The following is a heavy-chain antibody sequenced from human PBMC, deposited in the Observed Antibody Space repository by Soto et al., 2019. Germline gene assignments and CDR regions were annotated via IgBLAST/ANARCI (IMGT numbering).Heavy chain of an antibody. CDR2: IYYSGST. V-gene: IGHV4-31*03. J-gene: IGHJ4*02. Sequence: QVQLQESGPGLVKPSQTLSLTCTVSGGSISSGGYYWSWIRQHPGKGLEWIGYIYYSGSTYYNPSLKGRVTISVDTSKNQFSLKLSAVTAADTAVYYCASSLYSSSWYYYFDYWGQGTLVTVSS. CDR1: GGSISSGGYY. CDR3: ASSLYSSSWYYYFDY. D-gene: IGHD6-13*01.